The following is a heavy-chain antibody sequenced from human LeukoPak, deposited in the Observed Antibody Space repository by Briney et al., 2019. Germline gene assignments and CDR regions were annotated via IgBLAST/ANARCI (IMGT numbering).Heavy chain of an antibody. CDR1: GGSISSYY. CDR3: ARDLVKGGIWFDP. D-gene: IGHD1-1*01. J-gene: IGHJ5*02. Sequence: SETLSLTCAVSGGSISSYYWSWIRQPPGKGLEWIGYIYYSGSTNYNPSLKSRVTIPVDTSKNQFSLKLSSVTAADTAVYYCARDLVKGGIWFDPWGQGTLVTVSS. CDR2: IYYSGST. V-gene: IGHV4-59*12.